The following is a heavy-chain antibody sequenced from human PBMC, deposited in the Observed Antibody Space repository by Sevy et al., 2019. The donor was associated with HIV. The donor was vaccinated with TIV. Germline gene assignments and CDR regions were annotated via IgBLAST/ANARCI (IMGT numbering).Heavy chain of an antibody. CDR2: FDPEDGET. CDR1: GSTLTRLA. V-gene: IGHV1-24*01. D-gene: IGHD3-22*01. Sequence: KVSCKVSGSTLTRLAIHWVRQAPGKGPEWMGSFDPEDGETIYSQKFQGRVTMTEDTSTDTGYMELSSLRSEDTAVYYCATTKDYYDSSGSPFDDWGQGTLVTVSS. CDR3: ATTKDYYDSSGSPFDD. J-gene: IGHJ4*02.